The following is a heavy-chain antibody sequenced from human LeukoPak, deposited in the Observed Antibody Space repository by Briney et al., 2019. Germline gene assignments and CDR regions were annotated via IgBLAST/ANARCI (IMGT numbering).Heavy chain of an antibody. V-gene: IGHV1-8*01. D-gene: IGHD7-27*01. CDR2: MSPDSGNT. Sequence: ASVKISCKASGYTFTSYDLNWVRRATGQGLEWMGWMSPDSGNTGYAQEFQGRVTMTRDTSVSTAYMELNSLRSEDTAVYYCARGPPNWGFDSWGQGTLVTVSS. CDR1: GYTFTSYD. J-gene: IGHJ4*02. CDR3: ARGPPNWGFDS.